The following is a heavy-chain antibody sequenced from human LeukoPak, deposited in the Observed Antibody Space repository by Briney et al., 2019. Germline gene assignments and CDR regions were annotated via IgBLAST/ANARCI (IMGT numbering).Heavy chain of an antibody. Sequence: PGGSLRLSCAASGFTFSSYGMSWVRQAPGKGLEWVSAISGGGGSTYYADSVKGRFTISRDNSKNTLYLQMNSLRAEDTAVYYCARDLWDYYDSSGSTPFDYWGQGTLVTVSS. CDR2: ISGGGGST. D-gene: IGHD3-22*01. CDR1: GFTFSSYG. CDR3: ARDLWDYYDSSGSTPFDY. V-gene: IGHV3-23*01. J-gene: IGHJ4*02.